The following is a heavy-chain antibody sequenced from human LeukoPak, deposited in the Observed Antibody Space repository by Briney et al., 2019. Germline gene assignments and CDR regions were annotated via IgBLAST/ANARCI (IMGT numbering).Heavy chain of an antibody. D-gene: IGHD4-17*01. CDR2: INPSGGST. J-gene: IGHJ4*02. CDR3: ARAGGDGDYDPLVRPPPDY. CDR1: GYTFTSYY. Sequence: ASVKVSCKASGYTFTSYYMHWVRQAPGQGLEWMGIINPSGGSTSYAQKFQGRVTMTRDTSTSTVYMELSSLGSEDTAVYYCARAGGDGDYDPLVRPPPDYWGQGTLVTVSS. V-gene: IGHV1-46*01.